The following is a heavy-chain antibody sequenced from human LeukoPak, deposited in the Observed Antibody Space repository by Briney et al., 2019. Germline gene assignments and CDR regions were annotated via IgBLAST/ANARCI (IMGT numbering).Heavy chain of an antibody. J-gene: IGHJ4*02. CDR1: GSSISSYY. V-gene: IGHV4-4*07. Sequence: PSETLSLTCTVSGSSISSYYWSWIRQPAGKGLEWIGRIYTSGSTNYNPSLKSRVTMSVDTSKNQFSLKLSSVTAADTAVYYCARFSSSWYPRYYFDYWGQGTLVTVSS. CDR3: ARFSSSWYPRYYFDY. D-gene: IGHD6-13*01. CDR2: IYTSGST.